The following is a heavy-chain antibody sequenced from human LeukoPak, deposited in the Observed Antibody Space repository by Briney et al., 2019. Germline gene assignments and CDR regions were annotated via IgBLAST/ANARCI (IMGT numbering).Heavy chain of an antibody. CDR3: ARAPEYCSSTSCHYYYGMDV. J-gene: IGHJ6*02. Sequence: GGSLRLSCAASGFTFDDYAMHWVRQAPGKGLEWVSGISWNSGSIEYADSVKGRFTISRDNAKNSLYLQMNSLRAEDTAVYYCARAPEYCSSTSCHYYYGMDVWGQGTTVTVSS. CDR2: ISWNSGSI. V-gene: IGHV3-9*01. D-gene: IGHD2-2*01. CDR1: GFTFDDYA.